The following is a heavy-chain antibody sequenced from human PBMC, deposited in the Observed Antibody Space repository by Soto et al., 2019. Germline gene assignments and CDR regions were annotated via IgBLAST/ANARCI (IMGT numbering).Heavy chain of an antibody. CDR1: GGSFDITSSY. Sequence: LQLQESGPGLVKPSETLSLTCTVSGGSFDITSSYWAWVRQPPGKGLEWIAYIYYSGSTYYNPSLKSRIPIPVDTSTNQLSLRLSSVTAADTAVYYCATIPIVGTKPYYFNSWGQGTLVTVSS. D-gene: IGHD1-1*01. J-gene: IGHJ4*02. CDR2: IYYSGST. V-gene: IGHV4-39*01. CDR3: ATIPIVGTKPYYFNS.